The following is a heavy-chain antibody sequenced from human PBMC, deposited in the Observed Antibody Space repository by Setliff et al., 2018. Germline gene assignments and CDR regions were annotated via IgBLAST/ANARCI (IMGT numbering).Heavy chain of an antibody. CDR3: ARPREGYKSFQY. Sequence: GESLKISCKTSGYIFNNYWIVWVRQLPGEGLECMGIIYPGDSDIRYSPSFEGQVTISADKSISTAYLHWSSLKASDTAMYYCARPREGYKSFQYWGQGTQVTGSS. CDR2: IYPGDSDI. V-gene: IGHV5-51*01. D-gene: IGHD5-12*01. J-gene: IGHJ4*02. CDR1: GYIFNNYW.